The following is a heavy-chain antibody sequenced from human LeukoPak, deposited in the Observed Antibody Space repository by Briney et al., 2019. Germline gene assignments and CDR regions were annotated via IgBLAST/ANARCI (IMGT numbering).Heavy chain of an antibody. J-gene: IGHJ4*02. Sequence: ASVKVSCKASGYTFTSYGISWVRQAPGQGLEWMGWISAYNGNTNYAQKLQGRVTMTTDTSTSTAYMELRSLRSDDTAVYYCARGTGITMVRGVTHLDWGQGTLVTVSS. CDR1: GYTFTSYG. CDR3: ARGTGITMVRGVTHLD. D-gene: IGHD3-10*01. CDR2: ISAYNGNT. V-gene: IGHV1-18*01.